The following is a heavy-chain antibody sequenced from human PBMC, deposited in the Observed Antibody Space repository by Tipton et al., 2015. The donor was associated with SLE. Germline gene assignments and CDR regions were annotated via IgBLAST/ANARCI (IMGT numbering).Heavy chain of an antibody. Sequence: TLSLTCTVSGGSISSSSYYWGWIRQPPGKGLEWIGSIYYSGSTYYNPSLKSRVPISVDTSKNQFSLKLSSVTAADTAVYYCARREIAAAVYFDYWGQGTLVTVSS. V-gene: IGHV4-39*01. J-gene: IGHJ4*02. CDR2: IYYSGST. D-gene: IGHD6-13*01. CDR1: GGSISSSSYY. CDR3: ARREIAAAVYFDY.